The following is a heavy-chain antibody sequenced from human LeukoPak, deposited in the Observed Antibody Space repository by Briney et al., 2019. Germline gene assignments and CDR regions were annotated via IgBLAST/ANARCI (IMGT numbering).Heavy chain of an antibody. V-gene: IGHV3-23*01. CDR1: GFTFSSYA. Sequence: GGSLRLSCAASGFTFSSYAMSWVRQAPGKGLEWVSAISGSGGSTYYADSVKGRFTISRDNSKNTLYLQMNSLRAEDTAVYYCAKREQQLTKNNWFDPWGQGTLVTVSS. CDR3: AKREQQLTKNNWFDP. CDR2: ISGSGGST. J-gene: IGHJ5*02. D-gene: IGHD6-13*01.